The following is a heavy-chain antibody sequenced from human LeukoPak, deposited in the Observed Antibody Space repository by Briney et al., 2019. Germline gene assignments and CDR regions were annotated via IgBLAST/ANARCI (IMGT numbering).Heavy chain of an antibody. D-gene: IGHD1-1*01. CDR3: ARGSTGTTFLGLFVAFDI. V-gene: IGHV1-69*13. CDR1: GGTFSSYA. CDR2: IIPIFGTA. Sequence: SVNVSCTASGGTFSSYAISWVRQAPGQGLEWMGGIIPIFGTANYAQKFQGRVTITADESTSTAYMELSSLRSEDTAVYYCARGSTGTTFLGLFVAFDIWGQGTMVTVSS. J-gene: IGHJ3*02.